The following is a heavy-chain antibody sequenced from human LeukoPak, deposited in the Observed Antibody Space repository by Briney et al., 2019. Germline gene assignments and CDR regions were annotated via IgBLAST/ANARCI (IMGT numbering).Heavy chain of an antibody. J-gene: IGHJ3*02. CDR3: ARGNTVVSRFDAFDN. CDR1: GGSLSGYY. D-gene: IGHD4-23*01. V-gene: IGHV4-34*01. Sequence: SETLSLTCAVYGGSLSGYYGSWIRQPPGKGLEWIGEINHSGSTNYNPSLKSRATISVDTSKNQFSLKLSSVTAADTAVYYCARGNTVVSRFDAFDNWGQGTMVTVSS. CDR2: INHSGST.